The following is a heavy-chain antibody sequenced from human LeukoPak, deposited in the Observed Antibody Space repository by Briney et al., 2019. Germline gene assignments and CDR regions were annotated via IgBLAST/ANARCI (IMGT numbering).Heavy chain of an antibody. Sequence: ASVKVSCKASGYTFTDYYMHWVRQAPGQGLEWMGWVNPNNGGTSYAQKFQGRVSMTRDTSINTAYMELSRLTSDDTAVYYCARLSLEWSQNHDPWGQGTLVTVSS. CDR1: GYTFTDYY. J-gene: IGHJ5*02. V-gene: IGHV1-2*02. D-gene: IGHD3-3*01. CDR3: ARLSLEWSQNHDP. CDR2: VNPNNGGT.